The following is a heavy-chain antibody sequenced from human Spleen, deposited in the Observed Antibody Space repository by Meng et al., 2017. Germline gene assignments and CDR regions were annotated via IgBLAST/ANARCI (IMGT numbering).Heavy chain of an antibody. V-gene: IGHV4-34*01. Sequence: QVQRQQLGAGLLKPSETLSLTCAVYGGSFSGYYWSWIRQPPGKGLEWIGEINHRGNTNYNSFLESRVTISVDTSQNSLSLKLSSVTAADSAVYYCARARQTAMVVDYWGQGTLVTVSS. CDR2: INHRGNT. CDR1: GGSFSGYY. CDR3: ARARQTAMVVDY. D-gene: IGHD5-18*01. J-gene: IGHJ4*02.